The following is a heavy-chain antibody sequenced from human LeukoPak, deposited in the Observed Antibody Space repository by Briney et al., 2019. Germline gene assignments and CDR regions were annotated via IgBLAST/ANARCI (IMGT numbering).Heavy chain of an antibody. V-gene: IGHV3-53*01. CDR1: GFTFSNYW. CDR3: ARRGDGGRSFDY. J-gene: IGHJ4*02. CDR2: IYSGGTT. Sequence: GGSLRLSCVASGFTFSNYWMHWVRQAPGKGLEWVSIIYSGGTTYYADSVKGRFTISRHNSNNTLYLQMNNLRAEDTAVYYCARRGDGGRSFDYWGQGTLVTVSS. D-gene: IGHD3-10*01.